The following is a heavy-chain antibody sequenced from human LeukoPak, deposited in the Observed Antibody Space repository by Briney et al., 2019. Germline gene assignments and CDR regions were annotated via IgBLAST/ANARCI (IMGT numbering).Heavy chain of an antibody. V-gene: IGHV4-39*01. CDR1: GGSISSSSSS. CDR2: ISYTGST. Sequence: SETLSLTCTVSGGSISSSSSSWGWIRQPPGKGLEWIGSISYTGSTYYNPSLKRRATISVDTSKNQISLRLRSVTAADTAVYYCARLSGPAGNYYYYYMDVWGKGTTVTISS. J-gene: IGHJ6*03. D-gene: IGHD6-13*01. CDR3: ARLSGPAGNYYYYYMDV.